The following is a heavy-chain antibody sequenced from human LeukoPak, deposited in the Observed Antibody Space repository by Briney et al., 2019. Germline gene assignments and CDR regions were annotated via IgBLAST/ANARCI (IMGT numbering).Heavy chain of an antibody. V-gene: IGHV1-2*02. CDR2: INPNSGGT. CDR1: GYTFTDQW. Sequence: ASVKVSCKASGYTFTDQWIHWVRQAPGQGLEWVGWINPNSGGTNYAETFEGRIAMTTDTSINTAYMEMNRLTSDDTAVYYCARAHSSLRLYHFDYWGQGTLVIVSS. D-gene: IGHD6-13*01. J-gene: IGHJ4*02. CDR3: ARAHSSLRLYHFDY.